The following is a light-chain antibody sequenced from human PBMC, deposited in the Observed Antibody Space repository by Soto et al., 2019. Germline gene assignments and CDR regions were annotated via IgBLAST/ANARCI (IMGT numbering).Light chain of an antibody. Sequence: IQMTQSTSSLSGSVGDRVTITCRASQGIRNDLGWYQQKPGKAPKLLIYAASSLQSGVPSRFSGSGSGTDFTLTISSLQPEDFATYYCPQDYNYPRTFGQGTKVDI. CDR3: PQDYNYPRT. J-gene: IGKJ1*01. CDR1: QGIRND. CDR2: AAS. V-gene: IGKV1-6*01.